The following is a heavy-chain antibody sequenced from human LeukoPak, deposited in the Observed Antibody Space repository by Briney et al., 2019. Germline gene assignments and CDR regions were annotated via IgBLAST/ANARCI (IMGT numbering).Heavy chain of an antibody. Sequence: GGSLRLSCAASGFTFSSSVMSWVRQAPGKGVEWVSAISGSGGSTYYADSVKGRFTISRDNSKNTLHLQMNSLRVEDTAVYYCAKVRKPGYSGYDSAHDYWGQGTLVTVSS. D-gene: IGHD5-12*01. J-gene: IGHJ4*02. CDR2: ISGSGGST. V-gene: IGHV3-23*01. CDR3: AKVRKPGYSGYDSAHDY. CDR1: GFTFSSSV.